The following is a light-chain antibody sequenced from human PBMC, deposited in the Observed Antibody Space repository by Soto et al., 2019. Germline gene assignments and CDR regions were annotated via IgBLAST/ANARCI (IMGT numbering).Light chain of an antibody. CDR2: DAC. V-gene: IGKV1-5*01. CDR1: QSISSW. Sequence: DIQMTQAPSTLSASVGDRVTITCRASQSISSWLAWYQQKPGKAPKLLIYDACSLESGVPSRFSGSGSGTAFTLTISSLQPDDFATYSCQQYNSYSYTFCQGTKLEIK. CDR3: QQYNSYSYT. J-gene: IGKJ2*01.